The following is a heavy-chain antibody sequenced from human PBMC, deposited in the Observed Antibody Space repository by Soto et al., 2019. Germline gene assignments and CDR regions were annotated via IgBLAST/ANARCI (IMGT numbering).Heavy chain of an antibody. CDR1: GGSISSGGYY. CDR3: ARATMGYNYYYYYGMDV. Sequence: SETLSLTCTVSGGSISSGGYYWSWIRQHPGKGLEWIGYIYYSGSTYYNPSLKSRVTISVDTSKNQFSLKLSSVTAADTAVYYCARATMGYNYYYYYGMDVWGQGTTVTVSS. D-gene: IGHD3-10*01. V-gene: IGHV4-31*03. J-gene: IGHJ6*02. CDR2: IYYSGST.